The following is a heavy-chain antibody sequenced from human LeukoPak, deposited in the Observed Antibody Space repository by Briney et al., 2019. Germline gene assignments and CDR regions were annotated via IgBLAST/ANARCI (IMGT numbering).Heavy chain of an antibody. CDR3: ARGDGGYYYYYMDV. V-gene: IGHV3-7*01. CDR1: GFTFSSYW. J-gene: IGHJ6*03. CDR2: IKQDGSEK. Sequence: GGSLRLSCAASGFTFSSYWMSWVRQAPGKGLEWVANIKQDGSEKYYVDSVKGRFTISRDNAKNSLYLQMNSLRAEDTAVYYCARGDGGYYYYYMDVWGKGTTVTVSS. D-gene: IGHD2-21*02.